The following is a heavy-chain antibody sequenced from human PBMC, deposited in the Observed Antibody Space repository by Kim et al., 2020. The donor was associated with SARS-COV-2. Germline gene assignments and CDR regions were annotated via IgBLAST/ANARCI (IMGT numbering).Heavy chain of an antibody. D-gene: IGHD3-22*01. V-gene: IGHV3-48*03. CDR2: ISSSGSTI. J-gene: IGHJ4*02. Sequence: GGSLRLSCAASGFTFSSYEMNWVRQAPGKGLEWVSYISSSGSTIYYADSVKGRFTISRDNAKNSLYLQMNSLRVEDTAVYYCARGFDYYDSSGYAYWGQGTLVTVSS. CDR3: ARGFDYYDSSGYAY. CDR1: GFTFSSYE.